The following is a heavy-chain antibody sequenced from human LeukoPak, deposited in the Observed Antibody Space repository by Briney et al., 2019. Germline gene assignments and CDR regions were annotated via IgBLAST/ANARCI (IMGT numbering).Heavy chain of an antibody. Sequence: ASVNVSCKASGYTFTGYYMHWVRQAPGQGLEWMGWINPNSGGTNYAQKFQGRVTMTRDTSISTAYMELSRLRSDDTAVYYCARVPITMVRGVIWWFDPWGQGTLVTVSS. V-gene: IGHV1-2*02. CDR1: GYTFTGYY. CDR3: ARVPITMVRGVIWWFDP. D-gene: IGHD3-10*01. CDR2: INPNSGGT. J-gene: IGHJ5*02.